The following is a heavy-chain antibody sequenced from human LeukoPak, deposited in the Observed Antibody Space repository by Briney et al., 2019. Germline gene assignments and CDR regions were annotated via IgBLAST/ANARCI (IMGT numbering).Heavy chain of an antibody. Sequence: GGSLRLSCVTSGFTFSNYWMSWVRQAPGEGLEWVANIRLDGNEKNYVDSVKGRFTISRDNAKNSLYLQMNSLRAEDTAVYYCAGDTPIFGEDCSGGSCYDYWGQGILVTVSS. V-gene: IGHV3-7*01. CDR3: AGDTPIFGEDCSGGSCYDY. J-gene: IGHJ4*02. CDR2: IRLDGNEK. D-gene: IGHD2-15*01. CDR1: GFTFSNYW.